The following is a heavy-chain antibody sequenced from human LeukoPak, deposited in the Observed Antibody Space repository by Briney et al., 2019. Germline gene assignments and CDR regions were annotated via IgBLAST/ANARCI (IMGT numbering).Heavy chain of an antibody. CDR1: GYTFTSYG. CDR3: ARGAAGDY. J-gene: IGHJ4*02. Sequence: ASVKVSCKASGYTFTSYGISWERQAPGQGLEWMGWINAGNGNTKYSQKFQGRVTITGDTSASTAYMELSSLRSEDTAVYYCARGAAGDYWGQGTLVTVSS. CDR2: INAGNGNT. D-gene: IGHD6-13*01. V-gene: IGHV1-3*01.